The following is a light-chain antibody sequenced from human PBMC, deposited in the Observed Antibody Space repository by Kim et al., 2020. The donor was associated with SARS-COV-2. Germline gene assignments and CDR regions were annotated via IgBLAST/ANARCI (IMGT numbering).Light chain of an antibody. CDR3: QAWDSSTVV. J-gene: IGLJ3*02. CDR1: KLGDKN. V-gene: IGLV3-1*01. CDR2: QNN. Sequence: SYELTQPPSVSVSPGQTASITCSGDKLGDKNAFWYQQKPGQSPVLVIYQNNKRPSGIPERFSGSNSGNTATLTISGTQAMEEADYYCQAWDSSTVVFGG.